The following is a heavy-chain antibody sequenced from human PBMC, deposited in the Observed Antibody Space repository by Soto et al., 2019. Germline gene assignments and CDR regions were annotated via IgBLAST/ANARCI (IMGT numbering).Heavy chain of an antibody. CDR1: GGSISSCGYY. CDR2: IYYSGST. Sequence: SETLSLTCTVSGGSISSCGYYWSWIRQHPGKGLEWIGYIYYSGSTYYNPSLKSRVTISVDTSKNQFSLNLSSVTAADTAVYYCARDDRDDSSGYDSWGQGTLVTVSS. V-gene: IGHV4-31*03. J-gene: IGHJ4*02. CDR3: ARDDRDDSSGYDS. D-gene: IGHD3-22*01.